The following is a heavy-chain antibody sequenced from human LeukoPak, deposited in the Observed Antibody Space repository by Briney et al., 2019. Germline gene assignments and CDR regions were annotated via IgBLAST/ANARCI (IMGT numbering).Heavy chain of an antibody. CDR1: GFPFNSYW. D-gene: IGHD6-13*01. V-gene: IGHV3-7*01. Sequence: RAGGSLRLSCAASGFPFNSYWMTWVRQAPGKGLEWVANIKEDGSEKYYVDSVKGRFAISRDNAKNSLFLQMNALRADDTAVYYCARGLYSSRGDVWGKGTTVTVSS. CDR3: ARGLYSSRGDV. CDR2: IKEDGSEK. J-gene: IGHJ6*04.